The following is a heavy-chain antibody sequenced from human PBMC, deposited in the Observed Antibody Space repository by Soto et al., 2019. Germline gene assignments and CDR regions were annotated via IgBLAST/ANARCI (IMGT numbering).Heavy chain of an antibody. J-gene: IGHJ4*02. CDR1: CDSFTINVW. CDR2: AYHNGLT. Sequence: SLTCAVSCDSFTINVWMSWVRQPPGKGLEWIGEAYHNGLTDYNPSLKSRVTMSVDTSKNEFSLKLTSLTAADTAIYYCARDAAVPGESDRFDYWGQGTLVTVSS. V-gene: IGHV4-4*02. D-gene: IGHD6-19*01. CDR3: ARDAAVPGESDRFDY.